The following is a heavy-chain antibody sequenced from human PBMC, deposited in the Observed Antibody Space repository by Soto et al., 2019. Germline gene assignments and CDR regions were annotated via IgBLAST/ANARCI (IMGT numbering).Heavy chain of an antibody. Sequence: QVQLVQSGGEMKKPGASVKVSCKASGYTFTEYGISWLRQAPGQGLEWMGWISAFNGHTHFAQKFQGRVILTTDASTTTAYMELRSLRSGDTAGYYCASDLSDYSISPAAVDMWGHGRMVTVSS. CDR2: ISAFNGHT. CDR1: GYTFTEYG. D-gene: IGHD6-6*01. V-gene: IGHV1-18*01. J-gene: IGHJ3*02. CDR3: ASDLSDYSISPAAVDM.